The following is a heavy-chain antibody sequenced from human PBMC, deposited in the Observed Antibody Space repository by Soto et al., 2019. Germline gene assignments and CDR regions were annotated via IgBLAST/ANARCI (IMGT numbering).Heavy chain of an antibody. CDR1: GYTFTSHG. CDR2: ISGYNGNT. J-gene: IGHJ5*02. V-gene: IGHV1-18*01. CDR3: ARVLRGVVNWFDP. D-gene: IGHD3-10*01. Sequence: QVQLVQSGAEVKKPGASVKVSCKTSGYTFTSHGISWVRQAPGQGLEWLGWISGYNGNTNYAQKVQGRLTLTTDTSTSTAYMELKSLGYDDTAVYYCARVLRGVVNWFDPWGQGTLVTVSS.